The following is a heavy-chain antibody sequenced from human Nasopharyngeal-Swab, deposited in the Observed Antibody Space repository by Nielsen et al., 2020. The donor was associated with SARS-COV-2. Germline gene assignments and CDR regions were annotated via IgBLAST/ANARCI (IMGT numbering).Heavy chain of an antibody. Sequence: GGSLRLSCVASEFTVNDYVIHWVRQAPGKGLEWVSGISWNSGTIVYADSVKGRFTISRDNAKNSLYLQMNSLRAEDTAVYYCAREGVDSASDYSEPFDIWGQGTMVTVSS. D-gene: IGHD5-12*01. J-gene: IGHJ3*02. V-gene: IGHV3-9*01. CDR3: AREGVDSASDYSEPFDI. CDR1: EFTVNDYV. CDR2: ISWNSGTI.